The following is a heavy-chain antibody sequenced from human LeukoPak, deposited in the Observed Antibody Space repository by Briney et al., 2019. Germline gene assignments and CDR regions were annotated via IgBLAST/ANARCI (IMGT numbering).Heavy chain of an antibody. V-gene: IGHV4-34*01. Sequence: PGGSLRLSCAASGFTFSSYNMNWVRQPPGKGLEWIGEINHSGSTNYNPSLKSRVTISVDTSKNQFSLKLNSVTAADTAVYYCARVVYYGSGSYPPYWYFDLWGRGTLVTVSS. J-gene: IGHJ2*01. D-gene: IGHD3-10*01. CDR3: ARVVYYGSGSYPPYWYFDL. CDR2: INHSGST. CDR1: GFTFSSYN.